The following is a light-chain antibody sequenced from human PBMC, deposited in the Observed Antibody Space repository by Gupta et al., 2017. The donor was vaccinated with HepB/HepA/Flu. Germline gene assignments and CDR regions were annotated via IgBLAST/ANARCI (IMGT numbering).Light chain of an antibody. J-gene: IGKJ4*01. CDR3: QETYSSRLT. V-gene: IGKV1-39*01. CDR2: AAS. CDR1: QSISRY. Sequence: DIQMTQSPSSLSASVGDRVTITCRASQSISRYLNWYQQKPGKAPKLLIYAASSLQSGVPSRFSGSGSGTDFTLTITSLQPEDCATYYCQETYSSRLTFGGGTKVEIK.